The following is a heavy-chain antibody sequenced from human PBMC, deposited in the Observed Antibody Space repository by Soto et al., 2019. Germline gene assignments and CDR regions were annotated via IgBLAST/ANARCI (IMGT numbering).Heavy chain of an antibody. CDR1: GYTFTSYA. V-gene: IGHV1-3*01. CDR2: INAGNGNT. Sequence: ASVKVSCKASGYTFTSYAMHWVRQAPGQRLEWMGWINAGNGNTKYSQKFQGRVTITRDTSASTAYMELSSLRSEDTAVYYCARDIDMAPAGNFDPWGQGTLVIVSS. J-gene: IGHJ5*02. D-gene: IGHD6-13*01. CDR3: ARDIDMAPAGNFDP.